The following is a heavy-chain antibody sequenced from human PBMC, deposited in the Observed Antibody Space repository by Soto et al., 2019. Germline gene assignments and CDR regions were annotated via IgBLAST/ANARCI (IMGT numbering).Heavy chain of an antibody. CDR3: ARWYGSGNWFDP. CDR1: GGSFSSSSCY. V-gene: IGHV4-39*01. CDR2: IYYSGST. D-gene: IGHD3-10*01. Sequence: SETLSLTCTVSGGSFSSSSCYWVRIRQPQGKGLEWIGSIYYSGSTYYNPSLRSRVTISVDTSKNQFSLKLSSVTAADTAVYYCARWYGSGNWFDPWGQGTLVTVS. J-gene: IGHJ5*02.